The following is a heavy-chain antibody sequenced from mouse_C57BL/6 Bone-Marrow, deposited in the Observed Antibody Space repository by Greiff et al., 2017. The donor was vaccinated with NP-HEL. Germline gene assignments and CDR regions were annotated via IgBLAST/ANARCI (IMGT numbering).Heavy chain of an antibody. Sequence: QVQLQQSGAELVRPGASVKLSCKASGYTFTDYYINWVKQRPGQGLEWIARIYPGSGNTYYNEKFKGKATLTAEKSSSTAYMQLSSLTSEDSAVYFCARGIYYYGSEDYWGQGTTLTVSS. V-gene: IGHV1-76*01. CDR2: IYPGSGNT. CDR1: GYTFTDYY. CDR3: ARGIYYYGSEDY. D-gene: IGHD1-1*01. J-gene: IGHJ2*01.